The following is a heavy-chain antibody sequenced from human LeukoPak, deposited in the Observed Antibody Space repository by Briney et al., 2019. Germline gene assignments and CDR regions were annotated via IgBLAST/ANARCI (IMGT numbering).Heavy chain of an antibody. CDR3: AKEGCGGDCFDY. CDR2: ISDEGSKK. Sequence: PGGSLRLSCAASGFTFRSYGMHWVRQAPGKGLEWVAVISDEGSKKHYADSVKGRFSISRDNSKNTLFLQMNSLRDEDTAVYYCAKEGCGGDCFDYWGRGTPVTVSS. CDR1: GFTFRSYG. J-gene: IGHJ4*02. D-gene: IGHD2-21*01. V-gene: IGHV3-30*18.